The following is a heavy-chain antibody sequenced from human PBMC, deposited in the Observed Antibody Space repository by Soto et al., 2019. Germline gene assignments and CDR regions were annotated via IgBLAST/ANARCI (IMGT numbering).Heavy chain of an antibody. CDR1: GFTFSTYA. CDR2: LTDSGDST. CDR3: AKKSSGNSYFYFDY. D-gene: IGHD1-26*01. V-gene: IGHV3-23*01. J-gene: IGHJ4*02. Sequence: GGSLRLSCAASGFTFSTYAMGWVRQAPGKGLEWVSALTDSGDSTYYADSVKGRFTISRDNSKNTLYLQMNSLRAEDTAVYYCAKKSSGNSYFYFDYWGQGALVTVSS.